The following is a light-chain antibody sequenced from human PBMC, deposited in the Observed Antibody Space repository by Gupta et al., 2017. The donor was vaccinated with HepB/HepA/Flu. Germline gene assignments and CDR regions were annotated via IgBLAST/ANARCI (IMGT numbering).Light chain of an antibody. CDR2: YND. Sequence: QSVLTHSPSVSATPGHRVTISCSGSSSNVGRNNVNWYQQLPGTAPKLLIYYNDERPSGVPDRISGSKSGTSASLAISGLQSEDEADYYCAAWDTSLNVVVFGGGTKLTVL. CDR3: AAWDTSLNVVV. J-gene: IGLJ2*01. V-gene: IGLV1-44*01. CDR1: SSNVGRNN.